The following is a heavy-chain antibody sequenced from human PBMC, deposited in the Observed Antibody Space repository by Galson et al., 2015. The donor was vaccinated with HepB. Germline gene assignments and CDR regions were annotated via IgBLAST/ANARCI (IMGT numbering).Heavy chain of an antibody. CDR1: GFTFSSYS. Sequence: SLRLSCAASGFTFSSYSMNWVRQAPGKGLEWVSYISSSSSTIYYADSVKGRFTISRDNAKNSLYLQMNSLRAEDTAVYYCARDGLWGGNGGADAFDIWGQGTMVTVSS. CDR3: ARDGLWGGNGGADAFDI. V-gene: IGHV3-48*01. CDR2: ISSSSSTI. J-gene: IGHJ3*02. D-gene: IGHD4-23*01.